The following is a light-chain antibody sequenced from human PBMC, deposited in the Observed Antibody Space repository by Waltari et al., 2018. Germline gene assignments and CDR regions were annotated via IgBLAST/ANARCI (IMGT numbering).Light chain of an antibody. CDR2: WAS. J-gene: IGKJ1*01. CDR3: QQYYAAPWT. V-gene: IGKV4-1*01. Sequence: DIVMTQSPDSLAVSLGERATINCKSSQSVLYSSNNKSYLSWFQQKPGQPPKLLFYWASTRESGVPDRFGGSGSGTDFTLTISSLQAEDVAVYYCQQYYAAPWTFGQGTMVEIK. CDR1: QSVLYSSNNKSY.